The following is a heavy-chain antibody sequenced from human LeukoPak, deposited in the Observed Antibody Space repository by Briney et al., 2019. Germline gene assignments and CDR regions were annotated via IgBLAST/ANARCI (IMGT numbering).Heavy chain of an antibody. J-gene: IGHJ4*02. Sequence: NPSETLSLTCTVSGGSITNSSYYWAWIRQPPGKGLEWMGNIYYNGNTYYNSSLKSRVTISVDTSKNQFSLRLSSVTAADTAVYYCARFPGGIAVAGLDYWGQGTLVTVSS. CDR3: ARFPGGIAVAGLDY. CDR2: IYYNGNT. V-gene: IGHV4-39*07. D-gene: IGHD6-19*01. CDR1: GGSITNSSYY.